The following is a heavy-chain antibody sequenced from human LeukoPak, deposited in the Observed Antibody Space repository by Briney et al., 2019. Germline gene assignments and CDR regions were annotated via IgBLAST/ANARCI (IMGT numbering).Heavy chain of an antibody. CDR1: GYTFSSFD. V-gene: IGHV1-8*01. CDR2: IYPNSDTT. D-gene: IGHD6-19*01. Sequence: ASVKVSCKASGYTFSSFDLNWVRQATGQGLEWMGWIYPNSDTTVSAQKSQGRLTLTRNTSTSTAYMELSSLTSDDTAVYYCVRSVAGQGYWGQGTLVTVSS. CDR3: VRSVAGQGY. J-gene: IGHJ4*02.